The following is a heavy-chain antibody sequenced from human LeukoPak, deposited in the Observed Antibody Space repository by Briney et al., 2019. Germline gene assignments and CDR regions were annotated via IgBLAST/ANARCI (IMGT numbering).Heavy chain of an antibody. CDR1: GFTFSSYN. CDR3: ARGGRIQLCER. J-gene: IGHJ4*02. D-gene: IGHD5-18*01. Sequence: PGGSLRLSCAASGFTFSSYNMNWVRQAPGKGLEWVSSITSSSIYKFYADSVKGRFTISRDNAKNSLYLQMNSLRAEDTAVYYCARGGRIQLCERWGQGTLVTVSS. V-gene: IGHV3-21*01. CDR2: ITSSSIYK.